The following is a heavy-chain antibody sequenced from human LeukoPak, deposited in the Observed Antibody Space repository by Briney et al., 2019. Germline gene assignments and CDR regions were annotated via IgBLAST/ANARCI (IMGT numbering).Heavy chain of an antibody. V-gene: IGHV3-53*01. CDR2: IYSGGST. CDR1: GLTVSSNY. CDR3: ARAFAGVGAPIGGEYYFDY. D-gene: IGHD1-26*01. Sequence: GGSLRLSCAASGLTVSSNYMSWVRQAPGKGLEWVSVIYSGGSTYYADSVKGRFTISRDNSKNTLYLQMNSLRAEDTAVYYCARAFAGVGAPIGGEYYFDYWGQGTLVTVSS. J-gene: IGHJ4*02.